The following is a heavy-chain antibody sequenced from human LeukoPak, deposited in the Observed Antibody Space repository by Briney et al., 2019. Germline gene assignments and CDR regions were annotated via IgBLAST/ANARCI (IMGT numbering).Heavy chain of an antibody. V-gene: IGHV1-18*01. CDR1: GYXLISYG. CDR2: ISAYNVNT. D-gene: IGHD3-22*01. J-gene: IGHJ4*02. Sequence: ASVKVSCKASGYXLISYGIIWVRQAPGQGHEWIGWISAYNVNTNYAQKFQGRITMTTDTSTSTAYMELRSLKSDDTAVYFCARPYDTSGYYNYYLDYWGQGTLVTVS. CDR3: ARPYDTSGYYNYYLDY.